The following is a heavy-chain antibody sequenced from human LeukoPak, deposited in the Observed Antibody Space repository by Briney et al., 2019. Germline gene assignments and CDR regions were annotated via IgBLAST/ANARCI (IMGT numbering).Heavy chain of an antibody. Sequence: PGGSLRLSCAASGFTFSSYGMHWVRQAPGKGLEWVAFIRYDGSNKYYADSVKGRFTISRDNSKNTLYLQMNSLRAEDTAVYYCAREYRPNDAFDIWGQGTMVTVSS. CDR2: IRYDGSNK. CDR3: AREYRPNDAFDI. J-gene: IGHJ3*02. V-gene: IGHV3-30*02. CDR1: GFTFSSYG. D-gene: IGHD3-16*02.